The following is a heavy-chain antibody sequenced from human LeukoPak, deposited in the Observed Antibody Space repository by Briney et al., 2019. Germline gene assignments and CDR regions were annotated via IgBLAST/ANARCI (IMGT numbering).Heavy chain of an antibody. D-gene: IGHD6-19*01. J-gene: IGHJ4*02. CDR2: ISSSSSYI. Sequence: GGSLRLSCAASGFTFSSYSMNWVRQAPGKGLEWVSSISSSSSYIYYADSVKGRFTISSDNAKNSLYLQMNSLRAEDTAVYYCASTIAVADHDYWGQGTLVTVSS. V-gene: IGHV3-21*01. CDR1: GFTFSSYS. CDR3: ASTIAVADHDY.